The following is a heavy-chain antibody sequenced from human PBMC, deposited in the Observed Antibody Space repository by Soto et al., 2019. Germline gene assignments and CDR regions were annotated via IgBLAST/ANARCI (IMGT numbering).Heavy chain of an antibody. Sequence: QVQLVESGGGVVQPGRSLRLSCAASGFIFSSYAMHWVRQAPGRGLEWVAVLSYDGSNPYYADSVKGRFTISRDNSKSTLFLQMNSLRPEDTAVYFCARDEIGWLQMKFFDYWGQGTLVTVSS. CDR2: LSYDGSNP. D-gene: IGHD5-12*01. CDR1: GFIFSSYA. CDR3: ARDEIGWLQMKFFDY. J-gene: IGHJ4*02. V-gene: IGHV3-30-3*01.